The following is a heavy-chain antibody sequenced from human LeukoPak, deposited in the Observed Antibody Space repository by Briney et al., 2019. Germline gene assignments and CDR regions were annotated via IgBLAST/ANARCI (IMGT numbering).Heavy chain of an antibody. J-gene: IGHJ3*02. CDR3: ARGYGDYGAAFDI. CDR2: IYHSGST. V-gene: IGHV4-59*01. CDR1: GGSISSYY. D-gene: IGHD4-17*01. Sequence: PSETLSLTCTVSGGSISSYYWSWIRQPPGKGLEWIGYIYHSGSTNYNPSLKSRVTISVDTSKNQFSLKLSSVTAADTAVYYCARGYGDYGAAFDIWGQGTMVTVSS.